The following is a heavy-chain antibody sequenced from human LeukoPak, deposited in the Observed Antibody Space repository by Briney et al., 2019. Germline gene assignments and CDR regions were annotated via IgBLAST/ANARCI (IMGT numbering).Heavy chain of an antibody. CDR3: ARRHAHPLDGDYSQFAFNI. CDR2: FYYSGST. J-gene: IGHJ3*02. D-gene: IGHD4-17*01. V-gene: IGHV4-59*08. Sequence: SETLSLTCTVQGGSFCTYYWSWIRQPPGKGLEWIGHFYYSGSTSYSPSLKSRVTISVDTSRNQFSLKLSSVTAADTAVYYCARRHAHPLDGDYSQFAFNIWGQGTMVTVSS. CDR1: GGSFCTYY.